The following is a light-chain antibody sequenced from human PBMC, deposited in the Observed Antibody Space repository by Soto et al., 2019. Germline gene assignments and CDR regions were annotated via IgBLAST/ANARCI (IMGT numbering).Light chain of an antibody. J-gene: IGKJ5*01. CDR2: AAS. CDR1: QSISSY. V-gene: IGKV1-39*01. CDR3: QQSYSTPRIT. Sequence: DIQMTQSPSSLSASVGDRVTITCRASQSISSYLNWYQQKPGKAPKLLIYAASSLQSGVPSRFSGSGSGTDFHLTISSLQPEDFATYYCQQSYSTPRITFGQGTRLEIK.